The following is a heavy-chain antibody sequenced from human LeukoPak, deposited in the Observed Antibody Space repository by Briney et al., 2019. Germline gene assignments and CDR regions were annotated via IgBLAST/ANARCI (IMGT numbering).Heavy chain of an antibody. CDR2: IYHSGST. D-gene: IGHD3-10*01. J-gene: IGHJ5*02. Sequence: SETLSLTCTVSGYSITSGYYWGWIRQPPGKGLEWIGNIYHSGSTYCNPSLKSRVTISVDTSKNQFSLKLSSVTAAETAVYYCARDSFGEFLENRFDPWGQGTLVTVSS. V-gene: IGHV4-38-2*02. CDR3: ARDSFGEFLENRFDP. CDR1: GYSITSGYY.